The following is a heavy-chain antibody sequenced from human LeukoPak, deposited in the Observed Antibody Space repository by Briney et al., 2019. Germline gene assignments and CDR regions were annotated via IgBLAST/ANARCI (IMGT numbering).Heavy chain of an antibody. D-gene: IGHD3-10*01. CDR2: ISSSGGTT. J-gene: IGHJ4*02. CDR3: AKFSRISMVRGIIGVDY. V-gene: IGHV3-23*01. CDR1: GFTFSNYA. Sequence: GGSLRLSCAASGFTFSNYAMTWVRQAPGKGLEWVSTISSSGGTTYYADSVKGRFTISRDNSKNTLYLQMNSLRAEDTAVYYCAKFSRISMVRGIIGVDYWGQGTQVTVSS.